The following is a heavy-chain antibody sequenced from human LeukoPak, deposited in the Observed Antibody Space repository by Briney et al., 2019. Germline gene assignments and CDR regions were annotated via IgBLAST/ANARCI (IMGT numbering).Heavy chain of an antibody. CDR2: IYWDDDK. CDR1: GFSLSTSGVNVG. D-gene: IGHD3-22*01. Sequence: SGPTLVKPTQTLTLTCTFSGFSLSTSGVNVGVGWIRQPPGKALEWLALIYWDDDKSYNPSLKDRLTITKDTSKNQVVLTMTNMDPVDTATYYCAHRGSYDTSGIHIDYWGQGTLVTVSS. J-gene: IGHJ4*02. CDR3: AHRGSYDTSGIHIDY. V-gene: IGHV2-5*02.